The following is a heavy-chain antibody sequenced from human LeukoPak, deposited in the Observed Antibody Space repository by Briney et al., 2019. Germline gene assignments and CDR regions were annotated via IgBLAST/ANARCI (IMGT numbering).Heavy chain of an antibody. CDR2: ISYDGSNE. V-gene: IGHV3-30*18. CDR1: GFTFSSYG. D-gene: IGHD6-13*01. J-gene: IGHJ4*02. Sequence: GGSLRLSCAASGFTFSSYGMHWVHQAPGKGLEWVALISYDGSNEYYADSVKGRFTISRDKSKNTLYLQMNSLRAEDTAAYYCAKDRSSSWTWTIDYWGQGTLVTVSS. CDR3: AKDRSSSWTWTIDY.